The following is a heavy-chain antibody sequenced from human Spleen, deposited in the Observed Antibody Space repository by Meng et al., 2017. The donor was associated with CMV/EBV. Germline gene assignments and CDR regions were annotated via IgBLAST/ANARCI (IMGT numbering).Heavy chain of an antibody. D-gene: IGHD2-15*01. CDR1: GYTLTELS. CDR2: FDPEDGET. Sequence: KVSGYTLTELSMHWVRQAPGKGLEWMGGFDPEDGETIYAQKFQGRVTMTEGTSTDTAYMELSSLRSEDTAVYYCATDPYCSGGSCYRSWGQGTLVTVSS. CDR3: ATDPYCSGGSCYRS. J-gene: IGHJ4*02. V-gene: IGHV1-24*01.